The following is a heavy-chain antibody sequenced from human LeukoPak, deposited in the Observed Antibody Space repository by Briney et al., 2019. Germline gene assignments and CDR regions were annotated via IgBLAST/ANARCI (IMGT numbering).Heavy chain of an antibody. Sequence: GASLILSWAASGFTFISYGMHWVRQAPSKGLEWVAVISYDGSNKYYADSVKGRFTISRDNSKPTLYLQMNNLRAEDTAVYYCAEATKPTNYDFWSGYQSHYSHHYGMDVWGQGTTVTVSS. D-gene: IGHD3-3*01. CDR2: ISYDGSNK. CDR1: GFTFISYG. V-gene: IGHV3-30*18. J-gene: IGHJ6*02. CDR3: AEATKPTNYDFWSGYQSHYSHHYGMDV.